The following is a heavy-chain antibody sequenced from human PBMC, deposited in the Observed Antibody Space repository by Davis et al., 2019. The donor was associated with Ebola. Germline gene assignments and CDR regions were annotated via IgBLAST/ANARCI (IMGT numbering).Heavy chain of an antibody. CDR1: GYTFTGYY. CDR3: ARGHQGVYRSPGPFDY. Sequence: ASVKVSCKASGYTFTGYYMHWVRQAPGQGLEWMGIINPSGGSTSYAQKFQGRVNMTRDTSTGTVYMELSSLRSEDTAVYYCARGHQGVYRSPGPFDYWGQGTLVTVSS. V-gene: IGHV1-46*01. J-gene: IGHJ4*02. D-gene: IGHD2-8*02. CDR2: INPSGGST.